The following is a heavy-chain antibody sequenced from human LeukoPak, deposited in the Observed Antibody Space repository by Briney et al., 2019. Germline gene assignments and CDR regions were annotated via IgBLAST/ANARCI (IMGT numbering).Heavy chain of an antibody. J-gene: IGHJ6*02. CDR1: GYTFTSYY. CDR2: IKPSGGST. CDR3: ARDSMATINYYYGMDV. D-gene: IGHD5-12*01. V-gene: IGHV1-46*01. Sequence: ASVKVSCKASGYTFTSYYMHWVRQAPGQGLEWMGIIKPSGGSTSYAQKFQGRVTMTRDTSTSTVYMELSSLRSEDTAVYYCARDSMATINYYYGMDVWGQGTTVTVSS.